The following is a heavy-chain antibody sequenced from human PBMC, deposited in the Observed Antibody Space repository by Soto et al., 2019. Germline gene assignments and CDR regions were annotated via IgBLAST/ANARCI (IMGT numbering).Heavy chain of an antibody. J-gene: IGHJ4*02. V-gene: IGHV4-31*03. CDR3: ARVPDY. CDR1: GGAISSGGYY. CDR2: IYYSGST. Sequence: PSETLSLTCTVSGGAISSGGYYWSWIRQHPGKGLEWIGQIYYSGSTTYNPSLKSRVTISVDTFKNQISLKLSSVTAADTAVYSCARVPDYWGQGNLVNVS.